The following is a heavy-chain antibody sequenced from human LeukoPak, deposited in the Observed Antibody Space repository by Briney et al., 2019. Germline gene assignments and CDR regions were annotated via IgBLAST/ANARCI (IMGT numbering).Heavy chain of an antibody. CDR1: GGSMNSHY. D-gene: IGHD4-17*01. CDR3: ARDGARLTGTSGMDV. Sequence: PETLSLTCAVSGGSMNSHYWSWIRQPPGKGLEWIGFIHSTGDRSQNPSLRGRATISLDTSKNQFSLRLSSVTVADTAVYCCARDGARLTGTSGMDVWGHGTTVTVSS. CDR2: IHSTGDR. J-gene: IGHJ6*02. V-gene: IGHV4-59*11.